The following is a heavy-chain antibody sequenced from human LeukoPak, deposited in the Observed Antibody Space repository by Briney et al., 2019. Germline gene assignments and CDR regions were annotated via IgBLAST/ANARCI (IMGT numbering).Heavy chain of an antibody. D-gene: IGHD3-3*01. V-gene: IGHV7-4-1*02. J-gene: IGHJ6*02. CDR2: VNTNTGNP. Sequence: ASVKVSCKASGYTFTSYAMNWVRQVPGQGLEWMGWVNTNTGNPTYAQGFTGRFVFSLDTSVSTAYLQISSLKAEDTAVYYCARDRKITIFGPKTSGMDVWGQGTTVTVSS. CDR1: GYTFTSYA. CDR3: ARDRKITIFGPKTSGMDV.